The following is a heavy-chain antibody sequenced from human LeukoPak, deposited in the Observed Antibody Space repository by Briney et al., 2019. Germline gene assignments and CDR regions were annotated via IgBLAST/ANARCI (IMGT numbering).Heavy chain of an antibody. CDR2: ISYDGSTK. J-gene: IGHJ6*03. V-gene: IGHV3-30*18. D-gene: IGHD3-10*01. CDR3: AKDSGSSGSYYYYMDV. CDR1: GFTFSRFG. Sequence: GRSLRLSCAASGFTFSRFGMHWVRQAPGKGLEWVAVISYDGSTKYYADSVKGRFTISRDNSKNTLYLQMNSLRAEDTAVYYCAKDSGSSGSYYYYMDVWGKGTTVTVSS.